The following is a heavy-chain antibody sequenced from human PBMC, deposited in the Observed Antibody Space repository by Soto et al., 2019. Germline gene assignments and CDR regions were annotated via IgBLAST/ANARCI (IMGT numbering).Heavy chain of an antibody. CDR1: GGSFSGYY. D-gene: IGHD6-6*01. CDR2: INHSGST. Sequence: QVQLQQWGAGLLKPSETLSLTCAVYGGSFSGYYWSWIRQLPGKGLEWIGEINHSGSTNYNPSLKSRVTISVDTSKNQFSLKLSSVTAADTAVYYCARGAARSLYNWFDPWGQATLVTVSS. CDR3: ARGAARSLYNWFDP. V-gene: IGHV4-34*01. J-gene: IGHJ5*02.